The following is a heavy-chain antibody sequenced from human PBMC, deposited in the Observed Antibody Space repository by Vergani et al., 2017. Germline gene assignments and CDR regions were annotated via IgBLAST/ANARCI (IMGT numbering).Heavy chain of an antibody. V-gene: IGHV3-21*04. CDR2: ISSSSSYI. J-gene: IGHJ4*02. Sequence: EVQLVESGGGLVKPGGSLRLSCAASGFTFSSYSMNWVRQAPGKGLEWVSSISSSSSYIYYADSVKGRFTISRDNAKNSLYLQMNSLRAEDTAVYYCAKDRDLRFLEWLPYFDYWGQGTLVTVSS. CDR1: GFTFSSYS. CDR3: AKDRDLRFLEWLPYFDY. D-gene: IGHD3-3*01.